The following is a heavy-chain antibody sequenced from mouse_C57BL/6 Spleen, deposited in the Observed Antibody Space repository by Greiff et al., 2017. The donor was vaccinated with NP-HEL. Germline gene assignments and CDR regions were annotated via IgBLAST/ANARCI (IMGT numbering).Heavy chain of an antibody. CDR1: GYTFTDYY. D-gene: IGHD1-3*01. CDR3: ASQWGDY. V-gene: IGHV1-26*01. J-gene: IGHJ4*01. CDR2: INPNNGGT. Sequence: VQLQQSGPELVKPGASVKISCKASGYTFTDYYMNWVKQSHGKSLEWIGDINPNNGGTSYNQKFKGKATLTVDKSSSTAYMELRSLTSEDSAVYYCASQWGDYWGQGTSDTVSS.